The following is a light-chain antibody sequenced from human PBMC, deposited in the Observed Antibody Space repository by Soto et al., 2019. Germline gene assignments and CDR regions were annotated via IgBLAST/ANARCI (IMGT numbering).Light chain of an antibody. J-gene: IGKJ5*01. V-gene: IGKV1-39*01. CDR1: QSINTY. Sequence: IQMTQSPSSLSASVGDRVTIACRASQSINTYLIWFQQKPGKAPKLLIYAASSLHSGVPSRFSGSGSGTDFTLTISSLQPEDFATYYCQHSYTFPVTFGQGTRLEIK. CDR3: QHSYTFPVT. CDR2: AAS.